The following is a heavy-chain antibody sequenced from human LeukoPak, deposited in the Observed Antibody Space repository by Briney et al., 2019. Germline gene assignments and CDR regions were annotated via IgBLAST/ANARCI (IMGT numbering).Heavy chain of an antibody. J-gene: IGHJ4*02. CDR3: TRESGSYHGNDY. V-gene: IGHV1-2*06. Sequence: ASVTVSCKASGYTFTGYYMHWVRQAPGQGLEWMGRINPNNGGTNYAQKFQGRVTMTGDTSISTAYMELSSLRSDDKAVYYCTRESGSYHGNDYWGQGTPVTVSS. CDR2: INPNNGGT. D-gene: IGHD1-26*01. CDR1: GYTFTGYY.